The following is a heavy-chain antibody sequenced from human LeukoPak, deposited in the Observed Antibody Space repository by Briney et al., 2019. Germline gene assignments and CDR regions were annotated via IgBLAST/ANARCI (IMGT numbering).Heavy chain of an antibody. CDR1: GFTFSSYG. D-gene: IGHD2-2*01. CDR3: ARDHCSSTSCYAYYYYGMDV. V-gene: IGHV3-33*01. Sequence: GRSLRLSCAASGFTFSSYGMHRVRQAPGKGLEWVAVIWYDGSNKYYADSVKGRFTISRDNSKNTLYLQMNSLRAEDTAVYYCARDHCSSTSCYAYYYYGMDVWGKGTTVTVSS. CDR2: IWYDGSNK. J-gene: IGHJ6*04.